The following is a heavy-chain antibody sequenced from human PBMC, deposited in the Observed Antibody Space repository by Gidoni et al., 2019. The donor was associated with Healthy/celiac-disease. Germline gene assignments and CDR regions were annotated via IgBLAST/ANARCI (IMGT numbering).Heavy chain of an antibody. CDR1: GYTLTSYG. Sequence: VQLVRYGAVGKKRGASGKGSCNESGYTLTSYGISWVRQAPGQVLEWMGWISAYNGNTNYAQKLQGRVTMSTDTSTSSAYIGLSSLRSYDPGMYYCAKGGRYGVSNDDAIDVWGQGTMVTVSS. D-gene: IGHD4-17*01. V-gene: IGHV1-18*01. CDR3: AKGGRYGVSNDDAIDV. CDR2: ISAYNGNT. J-gene: IGHJ3*01.